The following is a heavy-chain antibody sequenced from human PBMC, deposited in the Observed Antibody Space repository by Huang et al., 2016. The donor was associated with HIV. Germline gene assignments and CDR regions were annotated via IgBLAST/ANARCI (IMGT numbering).Heavy chain of an antibody. CDR3: AKGIKSSGSYYFDY. V-gene: IGHV3-23*01. CDR2: ISGNGGIT. D-gene: IGHD3-10*01. J-gene: IGHJ4*02. Sequence: EVQLLESGGGLVQPGGSLRLSCAASGVTFNNYAMNWVRQALGKGLEWVSTISGNGGITYYADAVKGRFTISRDNSKNTLYLHMNSLRVEDTAVYYCAKGIKSSGSYYFDYWGQGTLVTVSS. CDR1: GVTFNNYA.